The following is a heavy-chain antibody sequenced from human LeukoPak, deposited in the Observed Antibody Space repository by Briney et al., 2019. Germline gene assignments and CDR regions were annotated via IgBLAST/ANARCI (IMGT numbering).Heavy chain of an antibody. Sequence: PSETLSLTCTVSGDSISDSNYYWGWIRQPPGKGLEWIGSIYYSGGTYYNPSLKSRVTISVDTSKNQFSLKLSSVTAADTAVYYCARHIYCGGDCSPPVYWGQGTLVTVSS. D-gene: IGHD2-21*02. V-gene: IGHV4-39*01. CDR2: IYYSGGT. CDR1: GDSISDSNYY. CDR3: ARHIYCGGDCSPPVY. J-gene: IGHJ4*02.